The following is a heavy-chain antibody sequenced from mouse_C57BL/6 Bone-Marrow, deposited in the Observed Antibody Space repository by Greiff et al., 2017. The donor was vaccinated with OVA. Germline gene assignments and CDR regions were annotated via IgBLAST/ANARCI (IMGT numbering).Heavy chain of an antibody. CDR3: ARTVSDY. D-gene: IGHD1-1*01. V-gene: IGHV1-82*01. J-gene: IGHJ2*01. Sequence: QVQLKESGPELVKPGASVKISCKASGYAFSSYWMNWVKQRPGKGLEWIGRIYPGDGDTNYNGKFKGKATLTADKSSSTAYMQLSSLTSEDAAVYFCARTVSDYWGQGTTLTVSS. CDR2: IYPGDGDT. CDR1: GYAFSSYW.